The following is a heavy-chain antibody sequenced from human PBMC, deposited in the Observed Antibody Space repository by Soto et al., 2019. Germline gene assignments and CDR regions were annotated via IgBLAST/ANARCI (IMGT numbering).Heavy chain of an antibody. D-gene: IGHD3-22*01. Sequence: GGSLRFSCAASGFTFSSYGMHWVRQAPGKGLEWVAVISYDGSNKYYADSVKGRFTISRDNSKNTLYLQVNSLRAEDTAVYYCAKAFRPKRITMTHGAYYYGMDVWGQGTTVTVSS. J-gene: IGHJ6*02. CDR3: AKAFRPKRITMTHGAYYYGMDV. V-gene: IGHV3-30*18. CDR1: GFTFSSYG. CDR2: ISYDGSNK.